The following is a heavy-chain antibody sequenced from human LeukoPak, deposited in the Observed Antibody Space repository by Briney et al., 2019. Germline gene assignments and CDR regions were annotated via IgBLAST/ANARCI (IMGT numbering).Heavy chain of an antibody. V-gene: IGHV3-7*01. J-gene: IGHJ4*02. Sequence: GGSLRLSCAASGFTFSSYWMSWVRQAPGKGLEWVANIKQDGSEKYCVDSVKGRFTISRDNAKNSLYLQMNSLRAEDTAVYYCARAYYDSSGQYSLYFDYWGQGALVTVSS. D-gene: IGHD3-22*01. CDR2: IKQDGSEK. CDR1: GFTFSSYW. CDR3: ARAYYDSSGQYSLYFDY.